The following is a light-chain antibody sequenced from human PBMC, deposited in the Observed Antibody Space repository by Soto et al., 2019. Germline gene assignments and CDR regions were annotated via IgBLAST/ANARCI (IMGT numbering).Light chain of an antibody. CDR3: QQRSNWPPTWT. V-gene: IGKV3-11*01. Sequence: EIVLTQSPATLSLSPGERATLSCRASPSVSSYLAWYQQKPGQAPRLLIYHASNRAPGIPARFRGSGSGTDFTLTISRLEPEVFAVYYCQQRSNWPPTWTFGQGTKVEIK. CDR1: PSVSSY. J-gene: IGKJ1*01. CDR2: HAS.